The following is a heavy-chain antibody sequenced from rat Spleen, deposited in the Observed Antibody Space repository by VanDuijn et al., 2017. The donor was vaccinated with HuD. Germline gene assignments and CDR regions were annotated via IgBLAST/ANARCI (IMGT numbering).Heavy chain of an antibody. Sequence: EVQLVESGGGLVQPGRSLKLSCAASGFTFSDYYMAWVRQAPKKGLEWVASISPSGGSTYYRESVTGRFTVSRDNAKSTLYLQMDSLRSEDTATYYCARHGYGGYTDYFDYWGQGVMVTVSS. J-gene: IGHJ2*01. CDR2: ISPSGGST. CDR3: ARHGYGGYTDYFDY. V-gene: IGHV5-25*01. CDR1: GFTFSDYY. D-gene: IGHD1-11*01.